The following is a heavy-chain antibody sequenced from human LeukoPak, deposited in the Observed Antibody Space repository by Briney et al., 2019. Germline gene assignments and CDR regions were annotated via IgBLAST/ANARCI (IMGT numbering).Heavy chain of an antibody. V-gene: IGHV3-7*04. Sequence: GGSLRLSCAASGFTFSMYFMRWVRQAPGKGLEWVASINEDGSQTYYVDSVKGRFTISRDNAKNSLYLQMNSLRAEDRAVYYCARDFLGFSDSWGQGTLVTVSS. CDR3: ARDFLGFSDS. D-gene: IGHD1-26*01. CDR2: INEDGSQT. CDR1: GFTFSMYF. J-gene: IGHJ4*02.